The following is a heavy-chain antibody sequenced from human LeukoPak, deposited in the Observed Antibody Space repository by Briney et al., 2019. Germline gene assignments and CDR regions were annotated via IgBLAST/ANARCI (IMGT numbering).Heavy chain of an antibody. D-gene: IGHD6-6*01. CDR3: SKYSSSSNFYYGMDV. V-gene: IGHV3-21*03. CDR2: ISSSSSYI. CDR1: GFTFSSYS. J-gene: IGHJ6*02. Sequence: PGGSLRLSCAASGFTFSSYSMNWVRQAPGKGLEWVSSISSSSSYIYYADSVKGRFTISRDNAKNSLYLQMNSLRAEDTAVYYCSKYSSSSNFYYGMDVWGQGTTVTV.